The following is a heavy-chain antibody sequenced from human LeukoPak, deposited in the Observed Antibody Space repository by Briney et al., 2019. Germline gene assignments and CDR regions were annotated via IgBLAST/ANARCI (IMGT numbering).Heavy chain of an antibody. Sequence: SVKVSCKASGYTFTSYAISWVRQAPGQGLEWMGRIIPILGIANYAQKFQGRVTITADKSTSTAYMELSSLRSEDTAVYYCARSPTYYYDSSGYCLLNWGQGTLVTVSS. CDR2: IIPILGIA. V-gene: IGHV1-69*04. CDR3: ARSPTYYYDSSGYCLLN. J-gene: IGHJ4*02. CDR1: GYTFTSYA. D-gene: IGHD3-22*01.